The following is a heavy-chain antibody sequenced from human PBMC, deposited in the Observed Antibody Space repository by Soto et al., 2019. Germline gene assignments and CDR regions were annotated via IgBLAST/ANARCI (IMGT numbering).Heavy chain of an antibody. J-gene: IGHJ4*02. CDR2: ISAYNGNT. Sequence: QVQLVQSGAEVKKPGASVKVSCKASGYTFTSYGISWVRQAPGQGLEWMGWISAYNGNTKYAQKLQGRVTMTTDTXXXXXXXXXXXXXXXXXXXXXXXXXXXXXXXXYFDYWGQGTLVTVSS. V-gene: IGHV1-18*01. CDR3: XXXXXXXXXXYFDY. CDR1: GYTFTSYG.